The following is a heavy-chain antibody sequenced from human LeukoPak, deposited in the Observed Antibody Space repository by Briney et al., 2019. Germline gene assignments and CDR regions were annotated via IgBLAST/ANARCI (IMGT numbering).Heavy chain of an antibody. Sequence: ASVKVSCKASGYTFTSYGISWVRQAPGQGLEWMGWISAYNGNTNYAQKLQGRVTMTTDTSTSTAHMELRSLRSDDTAVYYCARGCSSTTCHLLDYWGQGTLVTVSS. CDR1: GYTFTSYG. V-gene: IGHV1-18*01. CDR3: ARGCSSTTCHLLDY. D-gene: IGHD2-2*01. J-gene: IGHJ4*02. CDR2: ISAYNGNT.